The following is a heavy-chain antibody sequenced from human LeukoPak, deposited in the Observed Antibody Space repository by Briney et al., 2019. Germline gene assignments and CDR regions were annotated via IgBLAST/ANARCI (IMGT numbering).Heavy chain of an antibody. J-gene: IGHJ5*02. V-gene: IGHV3-7*01. CDR1: GFSFSYYW. Sequence: GGSLRLSCAASGFSFSYYWMSWVRQAPGKGLEWVANIKQDGSEKYYVDSVKGRFTISRDNAKKSLYLQMNSLRAEDTAVYYCAKDAEVGTLFGVLSRYNWFDPWGQGALVTVSS. CDR2: IKQDGSEK. CDR3: AKDAEVGTLFGVLSRYNWFDP. D-gene: IGHD3-3*01.